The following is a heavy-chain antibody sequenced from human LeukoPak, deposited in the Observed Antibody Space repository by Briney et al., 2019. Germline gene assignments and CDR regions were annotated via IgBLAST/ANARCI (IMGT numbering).Heavy chain of an antibody. CDR1: GFTFSSYW. D-gene: IGHD6-13*01. Sequence: GGSLRLSCSASGFTFSSYWMSWVRQAPGKGLEWVAVISYDGNNKYYADSVKGRFTISRDNSKNTLYLQMNSLRAEDTAVYYCAKPVGKYSSSWYSLGYWGQGTLVTVSS. V-gene: IGHV3-30*18. J-gene: IGHJ4*02. CDR2: ISYDGNNK. CDR3: AKPVGKYSSSWYSLGY.